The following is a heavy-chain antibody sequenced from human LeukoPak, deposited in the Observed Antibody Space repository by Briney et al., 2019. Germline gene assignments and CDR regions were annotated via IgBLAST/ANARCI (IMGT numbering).Heavy chain of an antibody. Sequence: QPGRSLRLSCAASGFIFSTYGMHWVRQAPGKGLEWVAVIWYDGNTKYYADSVKGRFTISRDNSKNTLYLQMNSLRVDDTAIYYCVRDALPSYGSGGPREGYWGQGTLVTVSS. CDR2: IWYDGNTK. CDR1: GFIFSTYG. CDR3: VRDALPSYGSGGPREGY. J-gene: IGHJ4*02. V-gene: IGHV3-33*01. D-gene: IGHD3-10*01.